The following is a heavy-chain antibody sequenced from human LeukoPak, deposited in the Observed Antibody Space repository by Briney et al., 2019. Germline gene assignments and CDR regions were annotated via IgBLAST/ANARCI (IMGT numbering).Heavy chain of an antibody. CDR2: IYPGDSDT. J-gene: IGHJ4*02. CDR1: RYRFTSYW. CDR3: GRGGYYSGGIFYYYFDY. Sequence: GESLKISCKGSRYRFTSYWIGWVRQMPGKGLEWMGIIYPGDSDTRYSPSFQGQVTISADKSISTAYLQWSSLKASDTAMYYCGRGGYYSGGIFYYYFDYWGQGTLVTVSS. D-gene: IGHD2-15*01. V-gene: IGHV5-51*01.